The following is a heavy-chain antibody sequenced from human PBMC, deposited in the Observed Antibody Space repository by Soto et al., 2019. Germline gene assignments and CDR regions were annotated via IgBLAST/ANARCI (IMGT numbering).Heavy chain of an antibody. V-gene: IGHV3-66*01. D-gene: IGHD2-15*01. Sequence: GGSLRLSCAASGLTVSSSFMSWVRQAPGKGLEWVSVIYSGGSTYYADSVKDRFTISRDNSKNTVFLQMNSLRAEDTAQYYCATSAWSGGSCYHFDNWGQGTPVTVSS. CDR2: IYSGGST. J-gene: IGHJ4*02. CDR1: GLTVSSSF. CDR3: ATSAWSGGSCYHFDN.